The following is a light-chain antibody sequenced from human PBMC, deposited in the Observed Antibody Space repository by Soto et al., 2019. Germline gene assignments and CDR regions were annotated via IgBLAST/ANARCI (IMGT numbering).Light chain of an antibody. CDR2: DAT. CDR1: QTISRW. Sequence: DIHMTQSPSTLSASVGYIVTITCRASQTISRWLAWYQQKPGKAPKVLIWDATTLHRGVPSRFSGSGFGTDFTLTISGLQPDDFATYYCQQYNGYSTWTFGQGTKVDI. CDR3: QQYNGYSTWT. V-gene: IGKV1-5*01. J-gene: IGKJ1*01.